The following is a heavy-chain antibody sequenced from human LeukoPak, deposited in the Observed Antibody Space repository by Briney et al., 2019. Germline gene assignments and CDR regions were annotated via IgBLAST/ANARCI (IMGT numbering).Heavy chain of an antibody. J-gene: IGHJ4*02. D-gene: IGHD1-26*01. CDR2: INPSSGST. Sequence: ASVQVSCKASGYTFTSYYMHWVRQAPGHGLEWMGIINPSSGSTSYAQKFQGRVTMTRDTSTSTVYMELSSLRSGDTAVYYCARSVGATGYFDYWGQGTLVTVSS. CDR3: ARSVGATGYFDY. CDR1: GYTFTSYY. V-gene: IGHV1-46*01.